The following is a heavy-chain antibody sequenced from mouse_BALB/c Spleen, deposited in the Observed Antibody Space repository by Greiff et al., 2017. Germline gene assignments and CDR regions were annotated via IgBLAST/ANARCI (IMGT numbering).Heavy chain of an antibody. J-gene: IGHJ2*01. CDR3: ARALDYGYFDY. Sequence: EVQRVESGAELVKPGASVKLSCTASGFNIKDTYMHWVKQRPEQGLEWIGRIDPANGNTKYDPKFQGKATITADTSSNTAYLQLSSLTSEDTAVYYCARALDYGYFDYWGQGTTLTVSS. CDR2: IDPANGNT. CDR1: GFNIKDTY. D-gene: IGHD1-1*01. V-gene: IGHV14-3*02.